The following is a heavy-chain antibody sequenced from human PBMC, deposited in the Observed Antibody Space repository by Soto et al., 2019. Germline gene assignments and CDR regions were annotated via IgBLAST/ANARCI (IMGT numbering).Heavy chain of an antibody. CDR2: IYYSGST. J-gene: IGHJ4*02. CDR3: ARDVGDYVWGSYRKSGNYFDY. D-gene: IGHD3-16*02. V-gene: IGHV4-59*01. Sequence: QVQLQESGPGLVKPSETLSLTCTVSGGSISSYYWSWIRQPPGKGLEWIGYIYYSGSTNYNPSLKSRVTISVDTSKNQFSLKLSSVTAADTAVYYCARDVGDYVWGSYRKSGNYFDYWGQGTLVTVSS. CDR1: GGSISSYY.